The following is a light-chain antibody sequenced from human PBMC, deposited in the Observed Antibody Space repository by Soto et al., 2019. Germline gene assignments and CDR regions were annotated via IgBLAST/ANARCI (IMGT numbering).Light chain of an antibody. CDR1: SSNIGAHFD. Sequence: QSVLTQPPSVSGAPGQRVTIPCTGSSSNIGAHFDVHWYQQLPGTAPKLLIFGTTNRPSGVPDRFSGSKSGTSASLTITGLQPEDEAEYYCQSYDNSLSGALFGGGTKLTVL. J-gene: IGLJ2*01. CDR3: QSYDNSLSGAL. V-gene: IGLV1-40*01. CDR2: GTT.